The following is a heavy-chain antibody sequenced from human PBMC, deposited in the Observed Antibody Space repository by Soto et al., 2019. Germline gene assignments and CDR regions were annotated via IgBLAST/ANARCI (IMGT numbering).Heavy chain of an antibody. V-gene: IGHV4-30-2*01. CDR1: ASSISSGGYS. Sequence: TLSLTCAVPASSISSGGYSRSWIRQPPGKGLEWIGYIYHSGSTYYNPSLKSRVTISVDRSKNQFSLKLSSVTAADTAAYYCARALYCSGSSCYSGGRWFHPWRQGTPGTASS. D-gene: IGHD2-15*01. J-gene: IGHJ5*02. CDR2: IYHSGST. CDR3: ARALYCSGSSCYSGGRWFHP.